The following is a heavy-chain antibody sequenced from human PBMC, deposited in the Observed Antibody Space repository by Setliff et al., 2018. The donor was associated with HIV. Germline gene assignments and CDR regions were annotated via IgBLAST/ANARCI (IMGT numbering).Heavy chain of an antibody. D-gene: IGHD1-7*01. CDR2: LRTGTGDT. Sequence: ASVKVSCKASGYTFTNYYMHWVRQAPGQRLEWMGWLRTGTGDTSYSEKFQGRLTITRDTSANTAYMELSSLRSEDTAVYYCAKAHPGAYNWNYYNPPRWFDPWGQGTLVTVSS. CDR3: AKAHPGAYNWNYYNPPRWFDP. V-gene: IGHV1-3*04. J-gene: IGHJ5*02. CDR1: GYTFTNYY.